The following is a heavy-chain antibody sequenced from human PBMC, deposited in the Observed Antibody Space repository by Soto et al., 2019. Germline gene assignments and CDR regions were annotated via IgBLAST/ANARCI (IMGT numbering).Heavy chain of an antibody. Sequence: GSLRLSCAASGFTVSSNYMSWVRQAPGKGLEWVSVIYSGGSTYYADSVKGRFTISRDNSKNTLYLQMNSLRAEDTAVYYCARDSGGIYCSGGSCYSDAFDIWGQGTMVTVSS. V-gene: IGHV3-66*01. J-gene: IGHJ3*02. D-gene: IGHD2-15*01. CDR2: IYSGGST. CDR1: GFTVSSNY. CDR3: ARDSGGIYCSGGSCYSDAFDI.